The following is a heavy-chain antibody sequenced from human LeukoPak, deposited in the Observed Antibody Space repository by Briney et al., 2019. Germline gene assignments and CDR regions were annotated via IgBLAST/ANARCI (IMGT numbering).Heavy chain of an antibody. J-gene: IGHJ4*02. CDR3: AKGGGGVLAS. CDR2: ISGSGGST. V-gene: IGHV3-23*01. Sequence: GGSLRLSCAVSGFPLSSYAMSWVRQAPGKGLEWVSSISGSGGSTYCADSVKGRFTISRDNSKNTLFLQMNSLKADDTAVYYCAKGGGGVLASWGQGTLVTVSS. CDR1: GFPLSSYA. D-gene: IGHD3-16*01.